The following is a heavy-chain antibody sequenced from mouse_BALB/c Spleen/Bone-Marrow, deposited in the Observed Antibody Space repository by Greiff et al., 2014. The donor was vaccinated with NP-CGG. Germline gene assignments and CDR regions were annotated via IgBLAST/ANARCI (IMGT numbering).Heavy chain of an antibody. D-gene: IGHD1-2*01. J-gene: IGHJ3*01. Sequence: VQRVESGAELAKPGASVKMSCKASGYTFTSYWMHWVKQRPGKSLEWIGYINPSTGYTEYNQKFKDKATLTADKSSSTAYMQLSNLTSEDSAVYYCAKSLLRLPAWFAYWGQGTLVTVSA. CDR3: AKSLLRLPAWFAY. CDR1: GYTFTSYW. V-gene: IGHV1-7*01. CDR2: INPSTGYT.